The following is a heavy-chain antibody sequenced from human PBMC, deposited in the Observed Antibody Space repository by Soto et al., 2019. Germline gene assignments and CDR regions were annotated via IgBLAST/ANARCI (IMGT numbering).Heavy chain of an antibody. V-gene: IGHV4-59*01. Sequence: PSETLSLTCTVAGGSISSYYWSWIRQPPGKGLESIGYIYYSGNTNYNPSLKSRVTISVDTSKTQFSLKLSSVTAADTAVYYCASVRSNTVTYQGWSMDYWGQGTLVTVSS. CDR2: IYYSGNT. J-gene: IGHJ4*02. CDR3: ASVRSNTVTYQGWSMDY. CDR1: GGSISSYY. D-gene: IGHD4-17*01.